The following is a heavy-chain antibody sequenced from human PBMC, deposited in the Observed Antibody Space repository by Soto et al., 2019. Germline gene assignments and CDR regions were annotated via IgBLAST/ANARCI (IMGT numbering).Heavy chain of an antibody. J-gene: IGHJ3*01. CDR1: GFTFSSND. V-gene: IGHV3-53*01. CDR3: ATRPLLPGAP. CDR2: IYSGGST. Sequence: EVQLVESGGGLIQPGGSLRLSCAASGFTFSSNDMNWVRQAPGKGLEWVSLIYSGGSTYYADSVKGRFTISRDNSKHTVYLQMSCLRAEDTAVYYCATRPLLPGAPWCQGTMVTVSS. D-gene: IGHD3-22*01.